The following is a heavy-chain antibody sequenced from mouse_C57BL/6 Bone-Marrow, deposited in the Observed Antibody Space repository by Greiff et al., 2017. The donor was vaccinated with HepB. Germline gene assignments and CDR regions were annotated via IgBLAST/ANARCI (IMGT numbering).Heavy chain of an antibody. J-gene: IGHJ2*01. CDR2: IYPGSGST. D-gene: IGHD1-2*01. Sequence: QVHVKQPGAELVKPGASVKMSCKASGYTFTSYWITWVKQRPGQGLEWIGDIYPGSGSTNYNEKFKSKATLTVDTSSSTAYMQLSSLTSEDSAVYYCAREETTAFDYWGQGTTLTVSS. V-gene: IGHV1-55*01. CDR1: GYTFTSYW. CDR3: AREETTAFDY.